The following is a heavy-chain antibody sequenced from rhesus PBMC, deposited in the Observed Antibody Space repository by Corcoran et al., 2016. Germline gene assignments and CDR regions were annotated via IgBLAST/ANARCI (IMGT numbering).Heavy chain of an antibody. CDR1: GCSFRGYY. D-gene: IGHD4-23*01. CDR2: ISGSSGST. J-gene: IGHJ2*01. CDR3: ASTVSHNWYFDL. Sequence: QVQLQESGPGLVKPSETLSLTCAVSGCSFRGYYWGWLRQPPGKGLEWIGYISGSSGSTDYHPPLKSRVTISTDTSKNQFSLKLSSVTAADTAVYYCASTVSHNWYFDLWGPGTPITISS. V-gene: IGHV4-165*01.